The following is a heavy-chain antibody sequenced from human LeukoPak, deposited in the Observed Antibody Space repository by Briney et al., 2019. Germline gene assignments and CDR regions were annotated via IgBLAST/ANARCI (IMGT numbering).Heavy chain of an antibody. D-gene: IGHD3-10*01. J-gene: IGHJ5*02. CDR3: ARRSRVNRPSTIYGSGSYYNAVWFDP. V-gene: IGHV4-34*01. Sequence: SETLSLTCAVYGGSFSGYYWSWIRQPPGKGLEWIGEINHSGSTNYNPSLKSRVTISVDTSKNQFSLKLSSVTAADTAVYYCARRSRVNRPSTIYGSGSYYNAVWFDPWGQGTPVTVSS. CDR2: INHSGST. CDR1: GGSFSGYY.